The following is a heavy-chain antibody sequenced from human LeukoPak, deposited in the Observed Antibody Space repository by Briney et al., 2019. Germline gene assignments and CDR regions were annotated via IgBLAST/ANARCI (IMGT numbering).Heavy chain of an antibody. Sequence: PGGSLRLSCAASGFSVSNNYMIWVRQAPGKGLEWVSVIYSGGTTHYADSVKGRFTISRDNSKNTLSLQMNSLRAEDTAVYFCARMNSLRYSSRWFIDYWGHGTLVTVSS. CDR1: GFSVSNNY. D-gene: IGHD6-13*01. J-gene: IGHJ4*01. CDR2: IYSGGTT. V-gene: IGHV3-53*01. CDR3: ARMNSLRYSSRWFIDY.